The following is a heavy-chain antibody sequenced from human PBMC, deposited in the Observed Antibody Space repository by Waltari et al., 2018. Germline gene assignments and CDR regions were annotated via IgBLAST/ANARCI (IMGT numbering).Heavy chain of an antibody. CDR2: INAGNGNR. CDR1: GYTFTSYA. D-gene: IGHD3-10*01. Sequence: QVQLVQSGAEVKKPGASVKVSCKASGYTFTSYAMHWVRQAPGQRLEWMGWINAGNGNRKYSQTFQGRVTIPRDTSASTAYMELSSLRCEDTAVYYCARTYGSGSYSFLQYWGQGTLVTVSS. J-gene: IGHJ4*02. V-gene: IGHV1-3*01. CDR3: ARTYGSGSYSFLQY.